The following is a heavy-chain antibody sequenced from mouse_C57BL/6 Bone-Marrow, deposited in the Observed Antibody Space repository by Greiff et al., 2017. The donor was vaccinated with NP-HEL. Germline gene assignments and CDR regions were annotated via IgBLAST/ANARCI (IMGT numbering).Heavy chain of an antibody. Sequence: EVMLVESGGGLVKPGGSLKLSCAASGFTFSSYTMSWVRQTPEKRLEWVATISGGGGNTYYPDSVKGRFTISRDNAKNTLYLQMSSLRSEDTALYYCARRGDYSFFAYWGQGTLVTVSA. CDR3: ARRGDYSFFAY. CDR2: ISGGGGNT. CDR1: GFTFSSYT. J-gene: IGHJ3*01. D-gene: IGHD1-1*01. V-gene: IGHV5-9*01.